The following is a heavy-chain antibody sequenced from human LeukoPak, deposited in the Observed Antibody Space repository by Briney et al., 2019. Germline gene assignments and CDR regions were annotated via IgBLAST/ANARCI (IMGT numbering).Heavy chain of an antibody. J-gene: IGHJ6*03. V-gene: IGHV3-66*01. CDR2: FYRGGST. CDR3: ARSQDGSGSYFYYFYIDV. D-gene: IGHD3-10*01. CDR1: GSTVSSNY. Sequence: GGSLRLSCAASGSTVSSNYMSWVRQAPGKGLEWVSIFYRGGSTYYADSVKGRFTVSRDNSKNILYLQMNSLRAEDTAVYYCARSQDGSGSYFYYFYIDVWGKGTTV.